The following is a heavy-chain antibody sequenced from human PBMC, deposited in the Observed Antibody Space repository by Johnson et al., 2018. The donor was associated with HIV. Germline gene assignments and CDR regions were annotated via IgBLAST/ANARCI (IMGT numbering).Heavy chain of an antibody. CDR3: AKDRGVVRPDAFDV. J-gene: IGHJ3*01. D-gene: IGHD4-23*01. CDR1: GFTFSTFV. V-gene: IGHV3-23*04. Sequence: VQLVESGGGLVQPGGSLRLSCAASGFTFSTFVMSWVRQAPGKGLEWVSGISAGGGPTYYGDSVKGRFTVSRDNSKNTLYLQMNSLRAEDTAVYYCAKDRGVVRPDAFDVWGQGTLVTVSS. CDR2: ISAGGGPT.